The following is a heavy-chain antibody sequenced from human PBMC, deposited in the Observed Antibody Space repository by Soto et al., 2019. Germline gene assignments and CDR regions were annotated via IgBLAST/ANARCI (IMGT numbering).Heavy chain of an antibody. V-gene: IGHV1-18*01. CDR1: GYTFTSYG. CDR2: ISAYNGNT. Sequence: GASVKVSCKASGYTFTSYGISWVRQAPGQGLEWMGWISAYNGNTNYARKLQGRVTMTTDTSTSTAYMELRSLRSDDTAVYYCARDRRDIVVVVAAYNWFDPWGQGTLVTVSS. J-gene: IGHJ5*02. D-gene: IGHD2-15*01. CDR3: ARDRRDIVVVVAAYNWFDP.